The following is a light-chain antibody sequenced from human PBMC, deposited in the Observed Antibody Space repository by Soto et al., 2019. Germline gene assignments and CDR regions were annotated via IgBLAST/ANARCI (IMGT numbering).Light chain of an antibody. V-gene: IGLV2-14*01. CDR2: EVN. J-gene: IGLJ3*02. Sequence: QCALTQPASVSGSPGQSITISCTGTSRNVGDYKYVSWYQQYPGKAPKVIIYEVNNRPPGVSNGFSGSKSANTASLTISGLQAEDEADYYCSSYTTSSIRVFGGGTKLTVL. CDR3: SSYTTSSIRV. CDR1: SRNVGDYKY.